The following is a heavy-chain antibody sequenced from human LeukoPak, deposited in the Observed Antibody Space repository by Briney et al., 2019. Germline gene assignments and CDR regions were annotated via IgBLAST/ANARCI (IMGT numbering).Heavy chain of an antibody. CDR1: GGSISSGSYY. J-gene: IGHJ6*02. Sequence: SETLSLTCTVSGGSISSGSYYWSWIRQPAGKELEWIGRIYTSGSTNYNPSLKSRVTISVDTSKNQFSLKLSSVTAADTAVYYCARVDRGSYGMDVWGQGTTVTVSS. V-gene: IGHV4-61*02. CDR3: ARVDRGSYGMDV. CDR2: IYTSGST. D-gene: IGHD1-26*01.